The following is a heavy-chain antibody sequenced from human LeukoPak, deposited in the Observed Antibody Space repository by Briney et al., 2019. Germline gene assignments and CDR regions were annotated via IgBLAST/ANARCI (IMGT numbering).Heavy chain of an antibody. V-gene: IGHV3-23*01. J-gene: IGHJ4*02. CDR3: AKSPYQLFTTFHFDY. Sequence: GGSLRLSCTASGFTFSRYAMAGVRQAPGKGLEWVSAIGGGGDATSYADSVKGRFTISRDNSKNTLFLQMNSLRAEDAAVYYCAKSPYQLFTTFHFDYWGQGTLATVSS. CDR1: GFTFSRYA. D-gene: IGHD2-21*01. CDR2: IGGGGDAT.